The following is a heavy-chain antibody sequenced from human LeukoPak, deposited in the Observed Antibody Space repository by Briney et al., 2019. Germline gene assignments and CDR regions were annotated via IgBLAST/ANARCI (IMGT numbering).Heavy chain of an antibody. Sequence: ASVKVSCKASGYTFTSYGISWVRQAPGQGLEWMGWISACNGNTNYAQKLQGRVTMTTDTSTSTAYMELRSLRSDDTAVYYCASRSSTWYRMFNWFDPWGQGTLVTVSS. J-gene: IGHJ5*02. CDR1: GYTFTSYG. CDR2: ISACNGNT. D-gene: IGHD6-13*01. V-gene: IGHV1-18*01. CDR3: ASRSSTWYRMFNWFDP.